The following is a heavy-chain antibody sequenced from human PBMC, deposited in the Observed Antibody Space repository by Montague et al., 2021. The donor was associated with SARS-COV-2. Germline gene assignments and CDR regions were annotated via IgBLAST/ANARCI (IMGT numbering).Heavy chain of an antibody. J-gene: IGHJ6*02. D-gene: IGHD1-20*01. CDR2: IYYSGST. CDR1: GGPISSSSYY. CDR3: ARDQGYNWNYYYYYGMDV. V-gene: IGHV4-39*07. Sequence: SETLSLTCTVSGGPISSSSYYWGWIRQPPGKGLEWIGSIYYSGSTYYNPSLESRVTISVDTSKNQFSLKLSSVTAADTAVYYCARDQGYNWNYYYYYGMDVWGQGTTVTVSS.